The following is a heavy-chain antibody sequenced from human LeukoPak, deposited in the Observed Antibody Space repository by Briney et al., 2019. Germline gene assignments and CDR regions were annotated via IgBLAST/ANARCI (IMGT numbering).Heavy chain of an antibody. CDR1: GGTFSSYA. CDR2: IIPIFGTA. CDR3: ARSVVVVPAAPGEYYYYYYMDV. J-gene: IGHJ6*03. V-gene: IGHV1-69*05. Sequence: ASVKVSCKASGGTFSSYAISWVRQAPGQGLEWMGGIIPIFGTANYAQKFQGRVTITTDESTSTAYMELSSLRSEDTAVYYCARSVVVVPAAPGEYYYYYYMDVWGKGTTVTVSS. D-gene: IGHD2-2*01.